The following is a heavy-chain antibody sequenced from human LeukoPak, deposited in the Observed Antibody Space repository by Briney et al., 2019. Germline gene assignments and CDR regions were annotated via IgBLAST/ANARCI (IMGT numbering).Heavy chain of an antibody. J-gene: IGHJ6*03. CDR1: GYTFTGYY. CDR3: ARVLGSSSVYYYYYYTDV. Sequence: ASVKVSCKASGYTFTGYYMHWVRQAPGQGLEWMGWINPNSGGTNYAQKFQGRVTMTRDTSISTAYMELSRLRSDDTAVYYCARVLGSSSVYYYYYYTDVWGKGTTVTVSS. V-gene: IGHV1-2*02. D-gene: IGHD6-6*01. CDR2: INPNSGGT.